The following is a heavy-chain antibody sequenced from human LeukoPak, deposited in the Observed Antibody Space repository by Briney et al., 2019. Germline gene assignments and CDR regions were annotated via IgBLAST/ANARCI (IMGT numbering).Heavy chain of an antibody. D-gene: IGHD1-1*01. V-gene: IGHV1-46*01. CDR1: GYTFTSSY. CDR2: INPTGGST. J-gene: IGHJ5*02. Sequence: ASVKVSCKASGYTFTSSYIHWVRQPPGQGLEWMGIINPTGGSTSYAQKFQGRVTMTRDTSTSTVYMELSSLRSEDTAVYSCTRAPQGGRYNWFDPWGQGTLVTVSS. CDR3: TRAPQGGRYNWFDP.